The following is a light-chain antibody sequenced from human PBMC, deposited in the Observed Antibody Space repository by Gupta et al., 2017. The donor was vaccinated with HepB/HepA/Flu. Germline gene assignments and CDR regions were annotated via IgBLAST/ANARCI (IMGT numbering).Light chain of an antibody. CDR1: SSDVGSYNL. CDR2: EVS. CDR3: CSYAGSSTRE. Sequence: QSALTQPASVSGSPGQSITISCTGTSSDVGSYNLVSWYQQHPGKAPKLMIYEVSKRPSGVSNRFSGSKSGNTASLTISGLQAEDEADYYCCSYAGSSTREFGGGTKLTGL. J-gene: IGLJ2*01. V-gene: IGLV2-23*02.